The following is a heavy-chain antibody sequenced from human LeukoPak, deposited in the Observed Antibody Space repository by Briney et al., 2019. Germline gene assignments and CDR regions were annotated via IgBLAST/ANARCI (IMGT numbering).Heavy chain of an antibody. J-gene: IGHJ6*03. CDR2: IYYSGST. V-gene: IGHV4-39*01. D-gene: IGHD3-10*01. CDR3: ARQVGYYYGSGSYSYYMDV. CDR1: GGSISSSSYY. Sequence: SETLSLTCAVSGGSISSSSYYWGWIRQPPGKGLEWIGSIYYSGSTYYNPSLKSRVTISVDTSKNQFSLKLSSVTAADTAVYYCARQVGYYYGSGSYSYYMDVWGKGTTVTISS.